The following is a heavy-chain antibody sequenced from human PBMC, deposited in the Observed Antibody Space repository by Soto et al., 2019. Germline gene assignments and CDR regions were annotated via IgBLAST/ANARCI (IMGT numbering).Heavy chain of an antibody. J-gene: IGHJ4*02. V-gene: IGHV4-39*01. CDR3: ARHFTSAGTDLDY. D-gene: IGHD6-19*01. Sequence: SETLSLTCTVSGGSISSSSYYWGWIRQPPGKGLEWIGSIYYSGSTYYNPSLKSRVTISVDTSKNQSSLKLSSVTAADTAVYYCARHFTSAGTDLDYWGQGTLVTVSS. CDR2: IYYSGST. CDR1: GGSISSSSYY.